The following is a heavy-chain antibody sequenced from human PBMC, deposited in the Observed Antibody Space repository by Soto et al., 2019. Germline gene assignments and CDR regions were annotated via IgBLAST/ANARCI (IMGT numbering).Heavy chain of an antibody. CDR2: ISGSGGST. D-gene: IGHD1-1*01. J-gene: IGHJ4*02. V-gene: IGHV3-23*01. CDR1: GFTFSGYA. Sequence: EVHLLESGGGLVQPGGSLRLSCAASGFTFSGYAMSWVRQAPGKGLEWVSAISGSGGSTYYADSVKGRFTISRDNSKNTLFLQMNSLRAEDTAVYYCAKSRSGGTEDFDYWGQGTLVTVSS. CDR3: AKSRSGGTEDFDY.